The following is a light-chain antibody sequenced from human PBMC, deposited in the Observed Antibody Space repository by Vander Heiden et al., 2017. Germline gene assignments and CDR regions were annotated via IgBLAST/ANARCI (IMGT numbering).Light chain of an antibody. CDR2: KDS. CDR3: QSADSSGTYSHVV. Sequence: SYELTQPPSVSVSPGQKARITCSGDALPKQYAYWYQQKPGQAPVLVIYKDSERPSGIPERFSGSSSGTTVTLTISGVQAEDEADYYCQSADSSGTYSHVVFGGGTKLTVL. V-gene: IGLV3-25*03. CDR1: ALPKQY. J-gene: IGLJ2*01.